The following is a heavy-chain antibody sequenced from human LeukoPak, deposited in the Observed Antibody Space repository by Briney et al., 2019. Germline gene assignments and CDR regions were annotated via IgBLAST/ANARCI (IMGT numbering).Heavy chain of an antibody. Sequence: PSETLSLTCTVSGGSISTNYWSWIRQPPGRGLEWIGYIYYSGSTNYNPSLKSRVTISMDTSNSKFSLQLSSVTAADTAIYYCARYSSSTWLGFDYWGQGTLVTVSS. V-gene: IGHV4-59*13. CDR2: IYYSGST. J-gene: IGHJ4*02. CDR3: ARYSSSTWLGFDY. CDR1: GGSISTNY. D-gene: IGHD6-13*01.